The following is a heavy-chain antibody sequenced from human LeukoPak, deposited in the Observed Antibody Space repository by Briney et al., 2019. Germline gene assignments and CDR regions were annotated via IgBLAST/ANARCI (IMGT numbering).Heavy chain of an antibody. CDR1: GYTFTGYY. CDR2: INPNSGGT. CDR3: ARGYSSGWYSELNFDY. J-gene: IGHJ4*02. V-gene: IGHV1-2*02. D-gene: IGHD6-19*01. Sequence: ASVKVSCKASGYTFTGYYMHWVRQAPGQGLEWMGWINPNSGGTNYAQKFQGRVTMTRDPSISTAYMELSRLRSDDTAVYYCARGYSSGWYSELNFDYWGQGTLVTVSS.